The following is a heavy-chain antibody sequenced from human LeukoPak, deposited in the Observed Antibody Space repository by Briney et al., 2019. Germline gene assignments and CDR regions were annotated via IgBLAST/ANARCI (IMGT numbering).Heavy chain of an antibody. D-gene: IGHD2-15*01. CDR3: AKDYCRDGNCPFPFLDS. CDR1: GFTLTNHG. CDR2: ITGTGGR. V-gene: IGHV3-23*01. J-gene: IGHJ4*02. Sequence: GGSLRLSCAVSGFTLTNHGVSWVRQAPGRGLEWVSIITGTGGRYYGDSVKGRFILSRDNSKNTVYMQMSSLRAEDTATYYCAKDYCRDGNCPFPFLDSWGQGTLVTVSS.